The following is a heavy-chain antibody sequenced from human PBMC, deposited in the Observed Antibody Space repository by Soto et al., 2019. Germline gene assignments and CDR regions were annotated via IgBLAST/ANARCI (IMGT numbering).Heavy chain of an antibody. CDR3: ASCKRRGYSYGYGDFDY. V-gene: IGHV1-69*06. J-gene: IGHJ4*01. Sequence: SVKFSCKASGGTFSSYAISWVRQAPGQGLDWMGGIIPIFGTANYAQKFQGRVTITADKATSTAYMELSSLRSEDTAVYYCASCKRRGYSYGYGDFDYWGQ. CDR2: IIPIFGTA. D-gene: IGHD5-18*01. CDR1: GGTFSSYA.